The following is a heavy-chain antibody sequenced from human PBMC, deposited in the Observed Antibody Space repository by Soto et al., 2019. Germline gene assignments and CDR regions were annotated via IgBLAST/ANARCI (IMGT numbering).Heavy chain of an antibody. CDR1: DGSFTFSGYY. Sequence: SETLSHTCTVYDGSFTFSGYYWSWIRQPPGKGLEWIGEINHSGSTNYNPSLESRVTISLDTSKNQFSLDLTSVTAADTAVYYCVRGRILRLRFGDFDSWGQGTLVTVSS. CDR3: VRGRILRLRFGDFDS. J-gene: IGHJ4*02. CDR2: INHSGST. V-gene: IGHV4-34*01. D-gene: IGHD5-12*01.